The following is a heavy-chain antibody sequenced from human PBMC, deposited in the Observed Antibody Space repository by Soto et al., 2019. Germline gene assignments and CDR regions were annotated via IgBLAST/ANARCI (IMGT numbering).Heavy chain of an antibody. V-gene: IGHV1-18*01. CDR3: ARNKSCRSTSCYNWFDL. CDR1: GYTFTSYG. CDR2: ISAYNGNT. J-gene: IGHJ5*02. Sequence: ASVKVSCKASGYTFTSYGISWVRQAPGQGLEWMGWISAYNGNTNYAQKLQGRVTMTTDTSTSTAYMELRSLRSDVTVVYYCARNKSCRSTSCYNWFDLWGQGTLVTVSS. D-gene: IGHD2-2*01.